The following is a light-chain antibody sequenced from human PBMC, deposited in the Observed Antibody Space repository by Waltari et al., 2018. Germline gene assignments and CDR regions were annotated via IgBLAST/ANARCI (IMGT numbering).Light chain of an antibody. V-gene: IGLV2-14*03. CDR2: DVT. CDR3: CSYTPDHGV. J-gene: IGLJ3*02. Sequence: QSALTQPPSLSGSPGQSITILCTGTSSDIGGYDYISWYLQHPGNAPKLLIYDVTNRPSCVSDYVSGSKSGDSASLTSCGLQAEDDGDYYCCSYTPDHGVFGGETSLTVL. CDR1: SSDIGGYDY.